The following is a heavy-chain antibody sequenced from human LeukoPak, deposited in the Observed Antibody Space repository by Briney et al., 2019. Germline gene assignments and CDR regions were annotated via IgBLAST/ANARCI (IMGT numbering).Heavy chain of an antibody. D-gene: IGHD4-17*01. V-gene: IGHV3-74*01. CDR2: INSDGSSI. CDR1: GFTFSSYW. J-gene: IGHJ4*02. CDR3: ARDDYGDYLW. Sequence: GGSLKLSCAASGFTFSSYWMHWVRHAPGKGLVWVSRINSDGSSISYADSVKGRFTISRDNAKNTLYLQMNSLRAEDAAVYYCARDDYGDYLWWGQGTLVTVSS.